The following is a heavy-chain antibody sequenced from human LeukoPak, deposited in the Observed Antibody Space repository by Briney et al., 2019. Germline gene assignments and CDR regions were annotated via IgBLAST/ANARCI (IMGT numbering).Heavy chain of an antibody. CDR2: ISSSSYI. J-gene: IGHJ4*02. Sequence: GSLRLSCAASGFTSSTYSMNWVRQAPRKGRESVSPISSSSYIYYADSVKGRLTISRDNAKNSLYLQMNSLRAEDTAVYYCARDLKDRITGTTFDYWGQGTLVTVSS. CDR3: ARDLKDRITGTTFDY. V-gene: IGHV3-21*01. CDR1: GFTSSTYS. D-gene: IGHD1-7*01.